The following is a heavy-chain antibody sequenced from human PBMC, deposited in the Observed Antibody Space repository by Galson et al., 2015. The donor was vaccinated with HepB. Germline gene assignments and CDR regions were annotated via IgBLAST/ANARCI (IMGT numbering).Heavy chain of an antibody. J-gene: IGHJ4*02. CDR2: INPSGGST. D-gene: IGHD5-18*01. Sequence: SVKVSCKASGYTLTSYYMHWVRQAPGQGLEWMGIINPSGGSTSYAQTFQGRVTMTRDTSKSTGYMELSSLSSEDTAIDFWARGKHLGLRSSDLDYWGQGTLVTVSS. CDR3: ARGKHLGLRSSDLDY. CDR1: GYTLTSYY. V-gene: IGHV1-46*01.